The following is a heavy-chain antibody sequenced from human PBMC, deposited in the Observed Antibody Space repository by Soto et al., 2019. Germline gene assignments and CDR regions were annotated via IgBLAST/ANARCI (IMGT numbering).Heavy chain of an antibody. D-gene: IGHD5-18*01. Sequence: QVQLVQSGAEVKKPESSVKVSCKAPGGTFSTYAISWVRQAPGQGLEWRGGIIPMFGTANYAQRFHDRVTITADESTNTVYMALSSLRSEDTAVYFCASGIQLWLRRINNGYSGWGQGTLVTVSS. CDR3: ASGIQLWLRRINNGYSG. CDR2: IIPMFGTA. J-gene: IGHJ4*02. V-gene: IGHV1-69*12. CDR1: GGTFSTYA.